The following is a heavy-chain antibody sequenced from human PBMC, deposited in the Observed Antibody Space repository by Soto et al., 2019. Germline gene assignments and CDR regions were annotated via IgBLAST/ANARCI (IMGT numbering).Heavy chain of an antibody. CDR3: ASLMTTVPDYYYGMYF. Sequence: SVKVSCKASGGTFSSYAISWVRQAPGQGLEWMGGSIPIFGTANYAQKVQGRVTITADESTSTAYMELSSLRSEDTGVDYCASLMTTVPDYYYGMYFWGQGTTVTVSS. CDR1: GGTFSSYA. V-gene: IGHV1-69*13. D-gene: IGHD4-17*01. J-gene: IGHJ6*02. CDR2: SIPIFGTA.